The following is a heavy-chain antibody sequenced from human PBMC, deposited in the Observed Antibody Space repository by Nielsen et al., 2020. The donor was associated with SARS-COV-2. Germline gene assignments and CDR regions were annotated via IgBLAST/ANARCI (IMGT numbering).Heavy chain of an antibody. CDR3: ARDLGAYCSSTSCYSNYYYYNMDV. J-gene: IGHJ6*03. V-gene: IGHV1-18*01. CDR2: ISAYNGNT. Sequence: WVRQAPGQGLEWMGWISAYNGNTNYTQKLQGRVTMTTDTSTSTAYMELRSLRSDGTAVYYCARDLGAYCSSTSCYSNYYYYNMDVRGKGTTVTVSS. D-gene: IGHD2-2*01.